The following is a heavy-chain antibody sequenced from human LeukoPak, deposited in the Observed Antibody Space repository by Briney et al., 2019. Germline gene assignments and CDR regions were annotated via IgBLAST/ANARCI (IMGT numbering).Heavy chain of an antibody. D-gene: IGHD5-12*01. Sequence: GASVKVSCKASGYTFTDYYLHWARQAPGQGLEWMGWINPNSGGTNYAQKFQGRVTMTRDTSISTAYMELSRLRSDDTAVYYCARSGRYSGYVLNFDYWGQGTLVTVSS. V-gene: IGHV1-2*02. CDR2: INPNSGGT. CDR1: GYTFTDYY. CDR3: ARSGRYSGYVLNFDY. J-gene: IGHJ4*02.